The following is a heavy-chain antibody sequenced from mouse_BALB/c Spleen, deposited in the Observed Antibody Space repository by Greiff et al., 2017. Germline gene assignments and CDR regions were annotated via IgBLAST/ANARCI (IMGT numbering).Heavy chain of an antibody. CDR1: GYSFTGHF. Sequence: VQLQQSGPELVKPGASVKISCKASGYSFTGHFMNWVMQSHGKSLEWIGRINPYNGDTFYNQKFKGKATLTVDKSSSTAHMELRSLASEDSAVYYSARDTTVVSFDYWNEGAALTVAS. D-gene: IGHD1-1*01. CDR2: INPYNGDT. V-gene: IGHV1-20*02. J-gene: IGHJ2*01. CDR3: ARDTTVVSFDY.